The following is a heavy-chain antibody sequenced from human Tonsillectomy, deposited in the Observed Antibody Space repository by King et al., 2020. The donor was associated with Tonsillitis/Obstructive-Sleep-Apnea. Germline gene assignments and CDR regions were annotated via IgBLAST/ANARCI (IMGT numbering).Heavy chain of an antibody. D-gene: IGHD6-19*01. V-gene: IGHV3-49*04. CDR1: GFTFGDYA. CDR3: TRETSTYRSGWYCYYFDY. J-gene: IGHJ4*02. CDR2: IRSKAYGGTT. Sequence: EVQLVESGGGLVQPGRSLRLSCTASGFTFGDYAMSWVRQAPGKGLEWVGFIRSKAYGGTTEYAASVKGRFTISRDDSKSIAYLQMNSLKTEDTAVYYCTRETSTYRSGWYCYYFDYWGQGTLVIVSS.